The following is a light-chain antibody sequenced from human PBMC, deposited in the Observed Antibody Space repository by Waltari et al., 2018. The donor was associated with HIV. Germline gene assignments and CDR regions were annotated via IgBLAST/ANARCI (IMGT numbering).Light chain of an antibody. V-gene: IGLV3-1*01. CDR3: QAWDSSTAV. CDR2: QDI. CDR1: NLGGKY. Sequence: SYELTPPPSVSVSPGQTATIPCSGANLGGKYVFWYQQKPGQSPVLVISQDIKRPSGIPERFSGSNSGNTATLTISGTQAMDEADYYCQAWDSSTAVFGTGTKVTVL. J-gene: IGLJ1*01.